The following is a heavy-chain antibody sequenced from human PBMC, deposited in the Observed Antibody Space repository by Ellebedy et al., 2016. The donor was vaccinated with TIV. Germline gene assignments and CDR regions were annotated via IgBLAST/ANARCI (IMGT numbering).Heavy chain of an antibody. J-gene: IGHJ4*02. CDR3: AKDRTSGDGYWVFDS. V-gene: IGHV3-11*05. Sequence: PGGSLRLSCAASGFTFSDYFMSWVRQAPGKGLEWVSYITNTGSHTYYADSVKGRFTISRDNSKRTVDLQMRSVRAEDTAVYFCAKDRTSGDGYWVFDSWGQGTMVSVSS. CDR2: ITNTGSHT. CDR1: GFTFSDYF. D-gene: IGHD2-21*02.